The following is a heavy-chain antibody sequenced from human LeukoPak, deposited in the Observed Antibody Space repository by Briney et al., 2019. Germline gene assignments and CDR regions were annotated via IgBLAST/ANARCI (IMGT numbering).Heavy chain of an antibody. Sequence: GGSLRLSCAASGFTFSSYAVNWVRQAPGKGLEWVSAISSSGGTTYYADSVKGRFSISRDNSKNMLYLQMNSLRAEDTAVYYCARDRLRIFGVVTYMFDYWGQGTLVTVSS. D-gene: IGHD3-3*01. J-gene: IGHJ4*02. V-gene: IGHV3-23*01. CDR3: ARDRLRIFGVVTYMFDY. CDR2: ISSSGGTT. CDR1: GFTFSSYA.